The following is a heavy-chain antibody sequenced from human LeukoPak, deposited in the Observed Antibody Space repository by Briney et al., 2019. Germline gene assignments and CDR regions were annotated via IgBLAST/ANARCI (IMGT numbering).Heavy chain of an antibody. CDR1: GGSVSSANYY. Sequence: PSETLSLTCTVSGGSVSSANYYWSWIRQPPGKGLEWIVYIYDSGSTNYNPSLKSRVSISADTSKNQFTLKLSSVTAADTAVYYCARGRRLNYYGSGSYYNGGTNSWFDPWGQGTLVTVSS. CDR3: ARGRRLNYYGSGSYYNGGTNSWFDP. J-gene: IGHJ5*02. V-gene: IGHV4-61*01. CDR2: IYDSGST. D-gene: IGHD3-10*01.